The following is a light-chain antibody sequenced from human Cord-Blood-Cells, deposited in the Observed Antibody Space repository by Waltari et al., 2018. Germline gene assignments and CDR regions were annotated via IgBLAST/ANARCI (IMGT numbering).Light chain of an antibody. V-gene: IGKV4-1*01. J-gene: IGKJ1*01. Sequence: DVVMTQYPDSLAVSLGERATINGKSSQSVLYSSNNKNYLAWYQQKPGQPPKLLIYWASTRESGVPDRFSGSGSGTDFTLTISSLQAEDVAVYYCQQYYNTPWTFGQGTQVEIK. CDR1: QSVLYSSNNKNY. CDR3: QQYYNTPWT. CDR2: WAS.